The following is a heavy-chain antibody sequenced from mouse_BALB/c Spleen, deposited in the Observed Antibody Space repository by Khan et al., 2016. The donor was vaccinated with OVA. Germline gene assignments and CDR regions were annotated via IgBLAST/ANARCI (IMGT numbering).Heavy chain of an antibody. CDR1: GFNIKDYY. V-gene: IGHV14-1*02. CDR2: IDPENGNT. CDR3: ARRGYGNYWFAY. Sequence: VQLKQSGAELVRPGALVKLSCKASGFNIKDYYMLWVKQRPEQGLEWIGWIDPENGNTIYDPKFQGKASITADTSSNTAYLQLSSLTSEDTAVYYCARRGYGNYWFAYWGQGTLVTVSA. J-gene: IGHJ3*01. D-gene: IGHD2-1*01.